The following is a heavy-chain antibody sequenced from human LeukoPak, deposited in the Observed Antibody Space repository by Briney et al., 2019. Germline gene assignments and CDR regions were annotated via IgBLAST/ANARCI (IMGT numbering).Heavy chain of an antibody. Sequence: SQTLSLTCTVSGGFISSGGYYWSWIRQHPGKGLEWIGYIYYSGSTYYNPSLKSRVTISVDTSKNQFSLKLSSVTAADTAVYYCARQGYYGSGSYYNEGYYFDYWGQGTLVTVSS. CDR2: IYYSGST. CDR1: GGFISSGGYY. CDR3: ARQGYYGSGSYYNEGYYFDY. D-gene: IGHD3-10*01. J-gene: IGHJ4*02. V-gene: IGHV4-31*03.